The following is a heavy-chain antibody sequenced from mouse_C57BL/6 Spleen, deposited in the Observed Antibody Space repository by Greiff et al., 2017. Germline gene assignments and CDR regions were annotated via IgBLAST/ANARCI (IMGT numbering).Heavy chain of an antibody. CDR3: ARGYYGSSYGY. CDR1: GYTFTSYW. Sequence: QVQLQQPGAELVMPGASVKLSCKASGYTFTSYWMHWVKQRPGQGLEWIGEIDPSDSYTNYNQKFKGKSTLTVDKSSSTAYMQLSSLTSEDSAVYYCARGYYGSSYGYWGQGTTPTVSS. V-gene: IGHV1-69*01. J-gene: IGHJ2*01. CDR2: IDPSDSYT. D-gene: IGHD1-1*01.